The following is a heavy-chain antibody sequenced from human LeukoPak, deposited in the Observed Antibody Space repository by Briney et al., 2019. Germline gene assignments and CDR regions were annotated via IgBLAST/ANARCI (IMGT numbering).Heavy chain of an antibody. CDR3: ARTNTVFYYFDY. D-gene: IGHD1/OR15-1a*01. V-gene: IGHV4-34*01. Sequence: PSETLSLTCAVYGGSFSGYYWSWIRQPPGKGLEWSGEIDHSGSTNYNPSLKSRVTTSVDTSKNQFSLKLNSVTAADTAVYYCARTNTVFYYFDYWGQGTLITVSS. CDR2: IDHSGST. J-gene: IGHJ4*02. CDR1: GGSFSGYY.